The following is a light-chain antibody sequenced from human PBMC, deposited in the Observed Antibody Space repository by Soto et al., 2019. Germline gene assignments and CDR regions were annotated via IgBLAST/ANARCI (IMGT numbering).Light chain of an antibody. J-gene: IGKJ1*01. V-gene: IGKV1-5*03. Sequence: DIQITKSPSTLSASVGERVTITCRASQSVGSSLAWYQQKPGKAPNLLISEASILQNGVPSRFSGTESGTEFTLTISSLRPDDFATYYSQQGSSFTWTFGQGTKVDIK. CDR3: QQGSSFTWT. CDR1: QSVGSS. CDR2: EAS.